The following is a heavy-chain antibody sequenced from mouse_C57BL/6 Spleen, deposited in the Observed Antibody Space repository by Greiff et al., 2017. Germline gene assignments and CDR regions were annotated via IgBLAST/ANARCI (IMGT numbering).Heavy chain of an antibody. CDR1: GYAFSSSW. CDR2: IYPGDGDT. V-gene: IGHV1-82*01. Sequence: QVQLKQSGPELVKPGASVKISCKASGYAFSSSWMNWVKQRPGKGLEWIGRIYPGDGDTNYNGKFKGKATLTADKSSSTAYMQLSSLTSEDSAVYVCARNWDVPNYYAMDYWGQGTSVTVSS. CDR3: ARNWDVPNYYAMDY. J-gene: IGHJ4*01. D-gene: IGHD4-1*01.